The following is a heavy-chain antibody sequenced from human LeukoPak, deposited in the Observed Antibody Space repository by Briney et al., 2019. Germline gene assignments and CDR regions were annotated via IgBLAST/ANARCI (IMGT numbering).Heavy chain of an antibody. CDR3: ARDLSGVTGYTYGRGIDY. CDR2: INWNGGST. CDR1: GFTFDDYG. V-gene: IGHV3-20*04. J-gene: IGHJ4*02. Sequence: GGSLRLSCAASGFTFDDYGMSWVRQAPGKGLEWVSGINWNGGSTGYADSVKGRFTISRDNAKNSLYLQMNSLRPEDTAVYYCARDLSGVTGYTYGRGIDYWGQGTLVTVSS. D-gene: IGHD5-18*01.